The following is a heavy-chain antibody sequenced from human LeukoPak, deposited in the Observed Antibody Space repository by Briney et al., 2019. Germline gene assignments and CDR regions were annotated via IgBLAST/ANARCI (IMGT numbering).Heavy chain of an antibody. CDR3: LSKFVDY. CDR2: ISYDGSNK. V-gene: IGHV3-30-3*01. Sequence: GGSLRLSCAASGFTFSSYAMHWVRQAPGKGLEWVAVISYDGSNKYYADSVKGRFTISRDNSKNTLYLQMNSLRAEDTAVYYCLSKFVDYWGQGTLVTVSS. J-gene: IGHJ4*02. CDR1: GFTFSSYA.